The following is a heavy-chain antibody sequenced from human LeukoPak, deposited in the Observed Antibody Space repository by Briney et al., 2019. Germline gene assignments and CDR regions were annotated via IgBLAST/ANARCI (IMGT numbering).Heavy chain of an antibody. D-gene: IGHD2-2*01. J-gene: IGHJ6*02. CDR3: ARQGYRRFPPFGMDV. CDR2: IYYSGST. Sequence: SETLSLTCTVSGGSISSSSYYWGWIRQPPGKGLEWIGSIYYSGSTHYNPSLKSRVTISVDTSKNQFSLKLSSVTAADTAVYYCARQGYRRFPPFGMDVWGQGTTVTVSS. V-gene: IGHV4-39*01. CDR1: GGSISSSSYY.